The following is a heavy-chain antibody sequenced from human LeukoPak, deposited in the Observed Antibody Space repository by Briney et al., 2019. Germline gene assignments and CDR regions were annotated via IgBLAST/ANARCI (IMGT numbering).Heavy chain of an antibody. J-gene: IGHJ4*02. D-gene: IGHD4-11*01. V-gene: IGHV3-74*01. CDR1: GFTFSSYW. CDR3: ARAGYSDESIDY. Sequence: GGSLRLSCAASGFTFSSYWMHWVRQAPGKGLVWVSRINTDGSSTNYADSVKGRFTISRDNAESTLYLQMNSLRAEDTAVYYCARAGYSDESIDYWGQGTLVTVSS. CDR2: INTDGSST.